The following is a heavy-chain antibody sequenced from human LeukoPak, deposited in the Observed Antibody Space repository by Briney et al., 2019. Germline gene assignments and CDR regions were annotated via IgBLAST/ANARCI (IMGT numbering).Heavy chain of an antibody. CDR1: GFTFSNYG. J-gene: IGHJ3*01. V-gene: IGHV3-33*01. CDR2: IWYDGSNK. Sequence: PGGSLRLSCAASGFTFSNYGMHWVRQAPGKGLEWVAVIWYDGSNKYYADSVKGRITISRDNSKNTLYLQMNSLRAEDTAVYYCARDNVRAFDFWGQGTLVTVSS. D-gene: IGHD3-10*01. CDR3: ARDNVRAFDF.